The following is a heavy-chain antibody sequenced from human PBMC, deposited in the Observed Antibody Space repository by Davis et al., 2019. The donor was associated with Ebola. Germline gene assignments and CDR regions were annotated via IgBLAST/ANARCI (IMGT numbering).Heavy chain of an antibody. V-gene: IGHV5-51*01. CDR3: ARAPYYYDVSGFYVDF. D-gene: IGHD3-22*01. CDR2: IYPGDSDT. Sequence: GESLKISCNASGYTFTRYWIVWVRQMPGKGLEWMGIIYPGDSDTRYSPSFLGQVIFSADKSISTAYLQWSSLKASDTATYYCARAPYYYDVSGFYVDFWGQGTLVTVSS. J-gene: IGHJ4*02. CDR1: GYTFTRYW.